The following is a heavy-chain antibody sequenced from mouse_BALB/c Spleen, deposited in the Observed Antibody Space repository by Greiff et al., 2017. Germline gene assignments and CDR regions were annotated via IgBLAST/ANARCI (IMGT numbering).Heavy chain of an antibody. Sequence: EVHLVESGGGLVKPGGYLKLSCAASGFTFSSYTMSWVRQTPEKRLEWVATISSGGSYTYYPDSVKGRFTISRDNDKNTLYLQMSSLKSEDTAMYYCTRALYGSSFFAYWGQGTLVTVSA. CDR1: GFTFSSYT. CDR3: TRALYGSSFFAY. J-gene: IGHJ3*01. D-gene: IGHD1-1*01. V-gene: IGHV5-6-4*01. CDR2: ISSGGSYT.